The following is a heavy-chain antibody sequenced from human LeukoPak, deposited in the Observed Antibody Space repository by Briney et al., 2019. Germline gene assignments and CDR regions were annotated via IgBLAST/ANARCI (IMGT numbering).Heavy chain of an antibody. Sequence: GGSLRLSCAASGFRFSGHYMSWIRQAPGKGLEWTSYMTNSGDFVNYADSVKGRFTISRDNAKNSLYLQMNSLRAEDTAVYYCAREARATPDFWGQGTVVTVSS. J-gene: IGHJ4*02. V-gene: IGHV3-11*01. CDR3: AREARATPDF. CDR2: MTNSGDFV. D-gene: IGHD1-26*01. CDR1: GFRFSGHY.